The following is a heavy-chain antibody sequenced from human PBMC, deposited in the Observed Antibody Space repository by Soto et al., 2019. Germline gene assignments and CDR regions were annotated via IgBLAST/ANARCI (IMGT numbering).Heavy chain of an antibody. Sequence: PSETLSLTCTVSGGSISSYYWSWIRQPPGKGLEWIGYIYYSGSTNYNPSLKSRVTISVDTSKNQFSLKLSSVTAADTAVYYCASLGYYYGSHYYYGMDVWGQGTTVTVSS. D-gene: IGHD3-10*01. CDR2: IYYSGST. CDR1: GGSISSYY. J-gene: IGHJ6*02. CDR3: ASLGYYYGSHYYYGMDV. V-gene: IGHV4-59*01.